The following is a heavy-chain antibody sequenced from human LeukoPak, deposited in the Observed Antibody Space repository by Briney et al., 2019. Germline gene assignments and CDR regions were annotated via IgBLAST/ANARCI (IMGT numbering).Heavy chain of an antibody. Sequence: AGSLRRSGAASGFTFSIDWMHWDRHAQGKGRVWVARTNTDGRNTSHTDSVKGRFTISRDNAKNSLYLQMNSLRAEDTAVYYCARAPTVSVGYCSSVSCEADYWGQGTLVTVSS. CDR2: TNTDGRNT. CDR3: ARAPTVSVGYCSSVSCEADY. CDR1: GFTFSIDW. J-gene: IGHJ4*02. V-gene: IGHV3-74*01. D-gene: IGHD2-2*01.